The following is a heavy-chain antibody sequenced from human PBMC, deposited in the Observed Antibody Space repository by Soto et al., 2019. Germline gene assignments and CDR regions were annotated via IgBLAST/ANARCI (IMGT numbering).Heavy chain of an antibody. CDR3: ARHSGSYFRAY. D-gene: IGHD1-26*01. J-gene: IGHJ4*02. CDR1: GDSISSSNW. Sequence: QVQLQESGPGLVKPSGTLSLTCAVSGDSISSSNWWSWVRQPPGKGLEWIGEIYHSGSTNYNPSLNRRVTLSVDKSKTQFSLNLNSVTAADTAVYYCARHSGSYFRAYWGQGTLVTVSS. CDR2: IYHSGST. V-gene: IGHV4-4*02.